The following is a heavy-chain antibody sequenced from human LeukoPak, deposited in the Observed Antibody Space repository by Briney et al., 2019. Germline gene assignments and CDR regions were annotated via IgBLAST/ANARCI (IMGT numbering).Heavy chain of an antibody. J-gene: IGHJ4*02. D-gene: IGHD6-6*01. CDR1: GFSFSSYS. CDR3: ARDGPSIAADFDC. CDR2: ISSSSYM. Sequence: GGSLRLSCAASGFSFSSYSMNWVRQAPGKGLEWVSCISSSSYMDYADSVKGRFTISRDNANNSLYLQMNSLRAEDSAVYYCARDGPSIAADFDCWGQGTLVTVSS. V-gene: IGHV3-21*01.